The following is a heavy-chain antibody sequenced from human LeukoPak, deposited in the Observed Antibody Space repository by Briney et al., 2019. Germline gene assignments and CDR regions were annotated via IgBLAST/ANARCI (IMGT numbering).Heavy chain of an antibody. V-gene: IGHV3-7*03. CDR3: AKEGRSLQTY. CDR1: GFTFSSYW. Sequence: GGSLRLSCAASGFTFSSYWMSWVRQAPGKGLEWVAHINQDGSQKYYVDSVKGRFTISRDNAKNSLYLQMNSLRVEDTAVYYCAKEGRSLQTYWGQGTLVTVPS. D-gene: IGHD5-24*01. CDR2: INQDGSQK. J-gene: IGHJ4*02.